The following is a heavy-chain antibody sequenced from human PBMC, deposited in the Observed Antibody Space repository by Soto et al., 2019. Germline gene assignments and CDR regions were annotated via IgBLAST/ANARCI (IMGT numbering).Heavy chain of an antibody. V-gene: IGHV1-69*13. CDR2: IIPIFGTA. CDR1: GGTFSSYA. D-gene: IGHD6-6*01. J-gene: IGHJ6*02. CDR3: ACQGDSSSNGMDV. Sequence: ASVKVSCKASGGTFSSYAISWVRQAPGQGLEWMGGIIPIFGTANYAQKFQGRVTITADESTSTAYMELSSLRSEDTAVYYCACQGDSSSNGMDVWGQGTTVTVSS.